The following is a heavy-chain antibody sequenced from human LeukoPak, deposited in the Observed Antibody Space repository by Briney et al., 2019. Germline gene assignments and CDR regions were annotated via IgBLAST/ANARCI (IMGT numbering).Heavy chain of an antibody. CDR2: IIPIFGST. CDR3: ARDYYGSGTYYKPFDY. V-gene: IGHV1-69*13. J-gene: IGHJ4*02. D-gene: IGHD3-10*01. CDR1: GGTLSSYA. Sequence: SVKVSCKASGGTLSSYAISWVRQAPGQGLEWMGGIIPIFGSTNYAQKFQGRVTITADESTSTAYMELSSLRSEDTAVYYCARDYYGSGTYYKPFDYWGQGTLVTVSS.